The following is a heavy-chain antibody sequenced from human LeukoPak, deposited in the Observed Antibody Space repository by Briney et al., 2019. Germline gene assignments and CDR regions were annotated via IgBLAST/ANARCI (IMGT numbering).Heavy chain of an antibody. Sequence: ASVKVSCKASGYTFTGYYMHWVRQAPGQGLEWMGWINPNSGGTNYAQKFQGRVTMTRDTSISTAYMELSRLRSDDTAVYYCARVIGSYSPPDYWGQGTLVTVSS. V-gene: IGHV1-2*02. CDR2: INPNSGGT. J-gene: IGHJ4*02. CDR3: ARVIGSYSPPDY. D-gene: IGHD1-26*01. CDR1: GYTFTGYY.